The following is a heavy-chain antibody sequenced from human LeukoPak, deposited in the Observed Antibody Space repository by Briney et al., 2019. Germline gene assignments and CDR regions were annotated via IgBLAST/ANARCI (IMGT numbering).Heavy chain of an antibody. V-gene: IGHV3-21*01. D-gene: IGHD3-10*01. J-gene: IGHJ5*02. CDR2: ISSSSSYI. CDR1: GFTFSSYS. CDR3: ARDPVFFAETSVRGIIDDLLS. Sequence: KPGGSLRPSCAASGFTFSSYSMNWVRQAPGKGLEWVSSISSSSSYIYYADSVKGRFTISRDNAKNSLYLQMNSLRAEDTAVYYCARDPVFFAETSVRGIIDDLLSWGQGTLVTVSS.